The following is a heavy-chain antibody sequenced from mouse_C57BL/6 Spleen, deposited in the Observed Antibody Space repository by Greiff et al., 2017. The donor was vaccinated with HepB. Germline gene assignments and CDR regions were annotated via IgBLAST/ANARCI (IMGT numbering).Heavy chain of an antibody. CDR3: ASIYYDYDFDY. Sequence: QVQLKQPGAELVKPGASVKLSCKASGYTFTSYWMPWVKQRPGQGLEWIGMIHPNSGSTNYNEKFKSKATLTVDKSSSTAYMQLSSLTSEDSAVYYCASIYYDYDFDYWGQGTTLTVSS. CDR2: IHPNSGST. V-gene: IGHV1-64*01. CDR1: GYTFTSYW. D-gene: IGHD2-4*01. J-gene: IGHJ2*01.